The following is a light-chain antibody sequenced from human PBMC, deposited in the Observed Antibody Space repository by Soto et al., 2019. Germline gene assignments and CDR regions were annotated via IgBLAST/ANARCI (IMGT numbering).Light chain of an antibody. CDR3: RQYTDSPLT. CDR2: GAS. J-gene: IGKJ3*01. CDR1: QSVSSN. V-gene: IGKV3-15*01. Sequence: EIVMTQSPATLSVSPGERATLSCRASQSVSSNLAWYQQKPGQAPRLLVHGASARASGVPARFSGSGSETNFTPTISSVQSENFAVYYCRQYTDSPLTFGPGTKGNIK.